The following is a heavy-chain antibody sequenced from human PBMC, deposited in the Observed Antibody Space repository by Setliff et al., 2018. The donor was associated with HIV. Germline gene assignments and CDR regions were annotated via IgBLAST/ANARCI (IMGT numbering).Heavy chain of an antibody. Sequence: PGGSLRLSCATSGFNFSPHGMHWVRQAPGKGLEWVSCISSGGGFIYYADSVKGRFTVSRDNSKNTLYLQMNSLTPDDTGIYHCARYSSNWHTFGYWGRGTLVTVSS. V-gene: IGHV3-21*01. CDR1: GFNFSPHG. D-gene: IGHD6-13*01. J-gene: IGHJ4*02. CDR3: ARYSSNWHTFGY. CDR2: ISSGGGFI.